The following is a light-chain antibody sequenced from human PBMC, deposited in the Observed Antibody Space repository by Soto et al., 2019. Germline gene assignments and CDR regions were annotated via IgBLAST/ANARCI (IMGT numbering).Light chain of an antibody. CDR1: QSVSSY. V-gene: IGKV3-11*01. Sequence: EIVLTQSPATLSLSPGERATLSCRASQSVSSYLAWYQQKPGQAPRLLIYSASNRATGIPARFSGSGSGTDFTLTISSLEPEDFAVYYCQQRSNWPAISFGQWTRLEIK. CDR2: SAS. J-gene: IGKJ5*01. CDR3: QQRSNWPAIS.